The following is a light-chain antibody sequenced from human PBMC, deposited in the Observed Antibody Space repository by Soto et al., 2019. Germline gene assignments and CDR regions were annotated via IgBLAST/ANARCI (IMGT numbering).Light chain of an antibody. J-gene: IGKJ1*01. CDR2: GAY. V-gene: IGKV3-15*01. CDR3: HQYNSWPWT. Sequence: DIVLTQSPATLSVSPGDRAIITCRASHSVSTNLAWYQQRPGQPPRLLIYGAYIRASDVPGRFSASGSGREFTLTINSLQSEDFAIYACHQYNSWPWTFGQGTKVDI. CDR1: HSVSTN.